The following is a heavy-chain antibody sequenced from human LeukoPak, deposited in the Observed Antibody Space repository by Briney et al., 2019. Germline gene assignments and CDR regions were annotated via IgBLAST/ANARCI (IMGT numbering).Heavy chain of an antibody. CDR3: ARSPVSMIVVIMDY. CDR2: INPNSGDT. Sequence: ASVKVSCKASGYTFTGYYMHWVRQAPGQGLEWMGWINPNSGDTNYAHNFQGRVTMTRDTSISTAYMELSRLRSDDTAVYYCARSPVSMIVVIMDYWGQGTLVTVSS. J-gene: IGHJ4*02. V-gene: IGHV1-2*02. D-gene: IGHD3-22*01. CDR1: GYTFTGYY.